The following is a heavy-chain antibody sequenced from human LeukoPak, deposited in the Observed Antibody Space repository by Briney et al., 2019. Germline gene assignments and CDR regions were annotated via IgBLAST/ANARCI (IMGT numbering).Heavy chain of an antibody. CDR2: IYYSGST. CDR1: GGSISSGDNY. V-gene: IGHV4-30-4*08. J-gene: IGHJ4*02. Sequence: SQTLSLTCTVSGGSISSGDNYWSWIRQPPGKGLEWIGYIYYSGSTYYNPSLKSRVTISVDTSKNQFSLKLSAVTAADTAVYYCARETTGTTFDYWGQGTLVTVST. CDR3: ARETTGTTFDY. D-gene: IGHD1-1*01.